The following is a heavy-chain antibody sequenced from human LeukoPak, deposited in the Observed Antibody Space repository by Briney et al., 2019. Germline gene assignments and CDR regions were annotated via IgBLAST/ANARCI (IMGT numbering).Heavy chain of an antibody. D-gene: IGHD6-6*01. CDR3: ASRPYSSSSGPRDY. Sequence: GGSLRLSCAASGCTFSSYSMNWVRQAPGKGLEWVSSISSSSSDRYYADSVKGRCTISRDNAKNSLYLQMNSLRAEDTAVYYCASRPYSSSSGPRDYWGQGTLVTVSS. CDR2: ISSSSSDR. V-gene: IGHV3-21*01. CDR1: GCTFSSYS. J-gene: IGHJ4*02.